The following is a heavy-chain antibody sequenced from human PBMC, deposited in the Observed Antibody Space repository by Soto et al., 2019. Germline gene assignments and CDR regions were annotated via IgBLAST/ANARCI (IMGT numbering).Heavy chain of an antibody. Sequence: GGSLRLSCAAYGLTFTRYSMNWVRQAPGKGLEWVSSISSTTNYIYYGDSMKGRFTISRDNSKNSLYLEMNSLSAEDTAVYYCARESEDLTSNFDYWGQGTLVTVSS. V-gene: IGHV3-21*06. J-gene: IGHJ4*02. CDR2: ISSTTNYI. CDR3: ARESEDLTSNFDY. CDR1: GLTFTRYS.